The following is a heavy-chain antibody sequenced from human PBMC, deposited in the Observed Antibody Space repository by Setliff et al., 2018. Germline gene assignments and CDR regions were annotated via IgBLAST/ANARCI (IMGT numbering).Heavy chain of an antibody. J-gene: IGHJ4*02. CDR3: ARERYFWSGYHN. D-gene: IGHD3-3*01. V-gene: IGHV3-66*01. CDR1: GFTVSSNY. CDR2: IYSGGST. Sequence: GGSLRLSCAASGFTVSSNYMSWVRQAPGTGLEWVSVIYSGGSTYYADSVKGRFTISRDNSKNTLYLQMNSLRAEDTAVYYCARERYFWSGYHNWGQGTLVTVSP.